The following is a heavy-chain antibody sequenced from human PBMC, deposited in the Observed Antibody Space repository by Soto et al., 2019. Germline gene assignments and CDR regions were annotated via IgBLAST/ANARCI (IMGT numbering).Heavy chain of an antibody. J-gene: IGHJ3*02. CDR2: INPNSGGT. V-gene: IGHV1-2*04. D-gene: IGHD6-19*01. CDR1: GYTFTGYY. CDR3: ATALAVAGYAFDI. Sequence: QVQLVQSGAEVKKPGASVKVSCKASGYTFTGYYMHWVRQAPGQGLEWMGWINPNSGGTNYAQKFQGWVTMTRDTAISTAYMELSRLRSDDTAVYYCATALAVAGYAFDIWGQGTMVTVSS.